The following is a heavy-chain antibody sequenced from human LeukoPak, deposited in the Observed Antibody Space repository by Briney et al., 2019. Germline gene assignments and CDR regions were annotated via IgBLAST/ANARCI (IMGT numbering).Heavy chain of an antibody. CDR2: IIPIFGIA. Sequence: SVKVSCKASGGTFSSYAISWVRQAPGQGLEWMGGIIPIFGIANYAQKFQGRVTITADKSTSTAYMELSSLRSEDTAVYYCARDRRGVYYYDSSGYNNWFDPWGQGTLVTVSS. D-gene: IGHD3-22*01. CDR3: ARDRRGVYYYDSSGYNNWFDP. J-gene: IGHJ5*02. V-gene: IGHV1-69*10. CDR1: GGTFSSYA.